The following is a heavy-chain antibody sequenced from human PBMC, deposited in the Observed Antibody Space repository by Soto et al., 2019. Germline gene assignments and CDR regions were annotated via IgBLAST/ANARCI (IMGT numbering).Heavy chain of an antibody. CDR3: ARGGRGSSGYYRFDY. V-gene: IGHV1-46*01. Sequence: QVKLVQSGAEVKRPGASVKVSCKTAGYTFTDYYMSWVRQAPGQGLEWMGIINPSGGKTSYIQKFQGRVTMTRDTSTSTVSMELSSLRSEDTAVYYCARGGRGSSGYYRFDYWGQGSLVTVSS. CDR1: GYTFTDYY. D-gene: IGHD3-22*01. CDR2: INPSGGKT. J-gene: IGHJ4*02.